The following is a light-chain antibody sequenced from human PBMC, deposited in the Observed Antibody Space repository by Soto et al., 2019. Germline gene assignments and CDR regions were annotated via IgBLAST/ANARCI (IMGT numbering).Light chain of an antibody. Sequence: QSVMSQPASVSGSPGQSITISCTAINSGVVNYEYVSWYQQFPDKAPNLIIYEGRERPSGVSDRFSGSKSDNAASLTISVLQAEDEAENFCLSYGKVFGSGTNVTVL. CDR3: LSYGKV. V-gene: IGLV2-23*01. J-gene: IGLJ1*01. CDR2: EGR. CDR1: NSGVVNYEY.